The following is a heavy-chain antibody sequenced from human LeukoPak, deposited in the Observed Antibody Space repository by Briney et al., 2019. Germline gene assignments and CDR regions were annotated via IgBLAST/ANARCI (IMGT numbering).Heavy chain of an antibody. Sequence: PGGSLRLSCAASEFTFSLYAMNWVRQAPGKGLEWVSYINDVSGDIHYADSVKGRFTISRDNARNSVHVQMNSLRAEDTAVYFCARIRPGNYFDYWGQGALVTVSS. CDR3: ARIRPGNYFDY. V-gene: IGHV3-21*05. D-gene: IGHD6-6*01. CDR1: EFTFSLYA. CDR2: INDVSGDI. J-gene: IGHJ4*02.